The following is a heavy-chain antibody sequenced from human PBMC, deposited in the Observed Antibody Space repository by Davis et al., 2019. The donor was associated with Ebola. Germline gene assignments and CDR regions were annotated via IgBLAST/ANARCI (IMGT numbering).Heavy chain of an antibody. V-gene: IGHV4-39*07. J-gene: IGHJ4*02. CDR1: GGSISSSSYY. Sequence: PSETLSLTCTVSGGSISSSSYYWGWIRQPPGKGLEWIGSIYYSGSTYYNPSLKSRVTISVDTSKNQFSLKLSSVTAADTAVYYCARGKNNGVATIDYWGQGTLVTVSS. CDR3: ARGKNNGVATIDY. CDR2: IYYSGST. D-gene: IGHD5-12*01.